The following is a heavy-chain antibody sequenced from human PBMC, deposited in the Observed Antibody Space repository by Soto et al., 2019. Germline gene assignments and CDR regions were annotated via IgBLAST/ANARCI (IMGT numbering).Heavy chain of an antibody. J-gene: IGHJ4*02. Sequence: QVQLVQSGAEVKKPGSSVKVSCKASGGTFRSYAISWVRQAPGQGLEWMGGIIPIFGTANYAQKFQGRGTITADESTSAAYMERSSLRSEDTAVYYCARGGPNCSGGSCLTVSFDYWGQGTLVTVS. CDR3: ARGGPNCSGGSCLTVSFDY. CDR2: IIPIFGTA. D-gene: IGHD2-15*01. V-gene: IGHV1-69*01. CDR1: GGTFRSYA.